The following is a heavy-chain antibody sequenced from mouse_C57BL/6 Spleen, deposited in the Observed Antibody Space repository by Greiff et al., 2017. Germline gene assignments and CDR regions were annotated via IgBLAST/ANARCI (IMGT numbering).Heavy chain of an antibody. CDR1: GYTFTSYW. J-gene: IGHJ3*01. CDR2: IYPGSGST. CDR3: ARAGRDYVDGFAY. D-gene: IGHD2-4*01. V-gene: IGHV1-55*01. Sequence: VQLQQPGAELVKPGASVKMSCKASGYTFTSYWITWVKQRPGQGLEWIGDIYPGSGSTNYNEKFKSKATLTVDTSSSTAYMQLSSLTSEDSAVYYCARAGRDYVDGFAYWGQGTLVTVSA.